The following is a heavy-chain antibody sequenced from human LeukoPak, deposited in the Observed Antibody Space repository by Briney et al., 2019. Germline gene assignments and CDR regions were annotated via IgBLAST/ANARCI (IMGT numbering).Heavy chain of an antibody. D-gene: IGHD3-3*02. V-gene: IGHV3-74*01. CDR1: GFTLNKYW. CDR2: MNIDGSVR. CDR3: ARVYISSTWFDL. J-gene: IGHJ5*02. Sequence: GGPLRLSCTASGFTLNKYWMHWVRHAPGKGLVWVSRMNIDGSVRNHADPVKGRFTISRDNAKNTLFLQMNSLRAEDTAVYYCARVYISSTWFDLWGQGTLVTVSS.